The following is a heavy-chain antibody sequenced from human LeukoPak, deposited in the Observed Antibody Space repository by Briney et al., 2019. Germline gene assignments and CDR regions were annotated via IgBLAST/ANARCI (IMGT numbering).Heavy chain of an antibody. CDR3: ARGGDYGDYVICY. CDR2: ISSTSSNI. CDR1: GFTFSSYN. D-gene: IGHD4-17*01. V-gene: IGHV3-21*01. J-gene: IGHJ4*02. Sequence: PGGSLRLSCAASGFTFSSYNMNWVRQAPGKGLEWVSSISSTSSNIYYADSLKGRFTISRDNAKQSLYLQMNSLRAEDTAVYYCARGGDYGDYVICYWGQGTLVTVSS.